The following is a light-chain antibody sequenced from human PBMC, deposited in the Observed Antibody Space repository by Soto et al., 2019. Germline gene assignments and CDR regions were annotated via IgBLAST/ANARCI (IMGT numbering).Light chain of an antibody. CDR2: WAS. CDR1: QSVLSSSDSKNY. CDR3: QQYYSNPIT. J-gene: IGKJ5*01. V-gene: IGKV4-1*01. Sequence: DIVMTQSPDSLAVSLGERATINCKSSQSVLSSSDSKNYLAWHQQKPGQPPKLLIYWASTRESGVPERFSGSGSGTEFALTISSLQAEDVAVYYCQQYYSNPITFGQGIRLEIK.